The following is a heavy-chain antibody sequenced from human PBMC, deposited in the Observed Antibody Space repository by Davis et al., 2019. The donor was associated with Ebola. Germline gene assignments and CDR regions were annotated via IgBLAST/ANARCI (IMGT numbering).Heavy chain of an antibody. V-gene: IGHV3-48*02. D-gene: IGHD6-13*01. Sequence: GESLKISCAASGFTFSSYSMNWVRQAPGKGLEWVPYISSSSSTIYYADSVKGRFTISRDNAKNSLYLQMNSLRDEDTAVYYCASQWVAAAGKDYWGQGTLVTVSS. CDR3: ASQWVAAAGKDY. CDR1: GFTFSSYS. CDR2: ISSSSSTI. J-gene: IGHJ4*02.